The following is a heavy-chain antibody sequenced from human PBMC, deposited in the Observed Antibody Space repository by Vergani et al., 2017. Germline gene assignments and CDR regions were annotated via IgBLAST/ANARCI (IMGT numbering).Heavy chain of an antibody. CDR2: IYTSGST. CDR3: ARGATVTTMQGTVDY. J-gene: IGHJ4*02. D-gene: IGHD4-17*01. Sequence: QVQLQESGPGLVKPSQTLSLTCTVSGGSISSGSYYWSWIRQPAGKGLEWIGRIYTSGSTNYNPSLKSRVTISVDTSKNQFSLKLSSVTAADTAVYYCARGATVTTMQGTVDYWGQGTLVTVSS. V-gene: IGHV4-61*02. CDR1: GGSISSGSYY.